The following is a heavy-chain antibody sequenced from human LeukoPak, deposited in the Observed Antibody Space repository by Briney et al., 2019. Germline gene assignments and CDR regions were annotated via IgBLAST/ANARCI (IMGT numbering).Heavy chain of an antibody. Sequence: SETLSLTCTVSGASISSYYWGWIRQPPGEGLEWIGDISYGGGANYNPSLKSRVAMSIDTSKNLLSLKLNSVTAADTAVYYCARDLGHNWGQGTLVTVSS. CDR1: GASISSYY. J-gene: IGHJ4*02. V-gene: IGHV4-59*01. CDR2: ISYGGGA. CDR3: ARDLGHN. D-gene: IGHD3-16*01.